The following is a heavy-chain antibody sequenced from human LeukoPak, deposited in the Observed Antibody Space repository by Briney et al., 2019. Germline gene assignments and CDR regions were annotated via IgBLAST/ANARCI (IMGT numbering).Heavy chain of an antibody. CDR3: ARWDDRGKYFDY. D-gene: IGHD3-22*01. CDR1: GGSISSYY. Sequence: SETLSLTGTVSGGSISSYYWSWIRQPPGKGLEWIGYIYYSGSTNYNPSLKSRVTISVDTSKNQFSLKLSSVTAADTAVYYCARWDDRGKYFDYWGQGTLVTVSS. V-gene: IGHV4-59*01. J-gene: IGHJ4*02. CDR2: IYYSGST.